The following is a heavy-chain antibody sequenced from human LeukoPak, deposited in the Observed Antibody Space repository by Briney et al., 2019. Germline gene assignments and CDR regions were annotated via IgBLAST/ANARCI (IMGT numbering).Heavy chain of an antibody. CDR2: IRSSGSTI. CDR3: AREVGRDFVVVPAAYYFDY. Sequence: GGPLRLSCATSGFTFSSYEMNWVRQAPGKGLEWISYIRSSGSTIFYADSVKGRFTISRDNAKNSLYLQMNSLRAEDTAVYYCAREVGRDFVVVPAAYYFDYWGQGTLVTVSS. V-gene: IGHV3-48*03. CDR1: GFTFSSYE. D-gene: IGHD2-2*01. J-gene: IGHJ4*02.